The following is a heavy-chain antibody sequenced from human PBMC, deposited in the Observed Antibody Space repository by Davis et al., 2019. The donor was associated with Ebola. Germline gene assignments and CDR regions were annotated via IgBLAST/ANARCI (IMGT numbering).Heavy chain of an antibody. Sequence: SETLSLTCTVSGGSISSGGYYWSWIRQPPGKGLEWIGYIYYSGSTNYNPSLKSRVTISVDTSKNQFSLKLSSVTAADTAVYYCAGTMVQGVISFDWFDPWGQGTLVTVSS. V-gene: IGHV4-61*08. J-gene: IGHJ5*02. CDR1: GGSISSGGYY. CDR3: AGTMVQGVISFDWFDP. D-gene: IGHD3-10*01. CDR2: IYYSGST.